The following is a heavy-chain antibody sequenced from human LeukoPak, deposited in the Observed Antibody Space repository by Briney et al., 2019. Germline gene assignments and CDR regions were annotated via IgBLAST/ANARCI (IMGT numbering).Heavy chain of an antibody. V-gene: IGHV3-48*03. D-gene: IGHD2-15*01. J-gene: IGHJ4*02. Sequence: GGSLRLSCAASGFTFSNYEMNWVRQAPGKGLEWVSYIDYSGSSIYYADSVKGRFTISRDNAKNSLHLQMNSLRDEDTALYYCARAGVVASTLPAYWGQGILVTVSS. CDR2: IDYSGSSI. CDR3: ARAGVVASTLPAY. CDR1: GFTFSNYE.